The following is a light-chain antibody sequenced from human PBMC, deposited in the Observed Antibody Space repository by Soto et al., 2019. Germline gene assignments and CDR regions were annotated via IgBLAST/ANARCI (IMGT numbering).Light chain of an antibody. CDR3: QQYHDSIT. V-gene: IGKV3-20*01. Sequence: ENVLTQSPDTLSLSPGDSATLSCRASQSVINNYLAWYQQMPGRAPRLLIYGASNRATGVPDRFIGSGSGTDFTLSISRLEPEDFAVFYCQQYHDSITFGQGTRLE. CDR1: QSVINNY. J-gene: IGKJ5*01. CDR2: GAS.